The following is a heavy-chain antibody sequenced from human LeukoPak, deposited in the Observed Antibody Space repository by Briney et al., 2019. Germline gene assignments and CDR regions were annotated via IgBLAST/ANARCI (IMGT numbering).Heavy chain of an antibody. CDR1: GFTFSSYG. V-gene: IGHV3-30*02. CDR3: AKDGRGIQLWLQDYYYMDV. D-gene: IGHD5-18*01. CDR2: IWYGGSNK. Sequence: PGGSLRLSCAASGFTFSSYGMHWVRQAPGKGLEWVAVIWYGGSNKYYADSVRGRFTISRDNSKNTLYLQMNSLRAEDTAVYYCAKDGRGIQLWLQDYYYMDVWGKGTTVTVSS. J-gene: IGHJ6*03.